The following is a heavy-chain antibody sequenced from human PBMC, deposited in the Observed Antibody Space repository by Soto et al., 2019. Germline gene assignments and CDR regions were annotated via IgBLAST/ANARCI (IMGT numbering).Heavy chain of an antibody. CDR2: IYYSGST. CDR3: FFFQAEDGIRDL. Sequence: PGTGLEWIGSIYYSGSTYYNPSLKSRVTISVDTSKNQFSMKLSSVTAADTAVYYFFFFQAEDGIRDL. J-gene: IGHJ2*01. D-gene: IGHD2-21*01. V-gene: IGHV4-39*01.